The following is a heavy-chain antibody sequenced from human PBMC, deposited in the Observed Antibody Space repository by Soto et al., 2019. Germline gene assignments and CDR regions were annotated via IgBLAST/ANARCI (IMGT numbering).Heavy chain of an antibody. CDR3: ARRATVSTTNLYYYYYVDV. Sequence: SETLSLTCTVSGGSISSYYWSWIRQPPGKGLEWIGYIYYSGSTNYNPSLKSRVTISVDTSKNQFSLKLSSVTAADTAVYYCARRATVSTTNLYYYYYVDVWGEGTTVTVSS. D-gene: IGHD4-17*01. V-gene: IGHV4-59*01. J-gene: IGHJ6*03. CDR1: GGSISSYY. CDR2: IYYSGST.